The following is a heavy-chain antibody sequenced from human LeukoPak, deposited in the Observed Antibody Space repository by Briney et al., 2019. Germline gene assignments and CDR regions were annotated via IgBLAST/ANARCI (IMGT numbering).Heavy chain of an antibody. CDR3: ASRAHFWSGPGG. J-gene: IGHJ4*02. CDR1: GFTFSSYS. D-gene: IGHD3-3*02. V-gene: IGHV3-7*01. Sequence: GGSLKLSCAASGFTFSSYSMNWVRQAPGKGLEWVANIKQDGSEKYYMDSVKGRFTISRDNAKNSLFLQMNGPRAEDTAVYYCASRAHFWSGPGGWGQGTLVTVSS. CDR2: IKQDGSEK.